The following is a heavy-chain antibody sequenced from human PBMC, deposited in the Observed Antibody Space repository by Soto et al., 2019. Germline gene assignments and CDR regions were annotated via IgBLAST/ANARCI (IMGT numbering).Heavy chain of an antibody. D-gene: IGHD5-18*01. CDR1: GGTFSSYA. V-gene: IGHV1-69*12. Sequence: QVQLVQSGAEVKKPGSSVKVSCKASGGTFSSYAISWVRQAPGQGLEWMGGIIPIFGTANYAQKFQGRVTXXAXEXXSTAYMELSSLRSEDTAVYYCAREAYSYGSQPFDYWGQGTLVTVSS. J-gene: IGHJ4*02. CDR3: AREAYSYGSQPFDY. CDR2: IIPIFGTA.